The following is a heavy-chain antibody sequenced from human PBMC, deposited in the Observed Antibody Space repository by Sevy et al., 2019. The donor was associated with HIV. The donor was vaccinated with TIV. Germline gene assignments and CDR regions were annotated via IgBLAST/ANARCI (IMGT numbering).Heavy chain of an antibody. CDR3: ARVAVEYCTDDCYHRFDY. J-gene: IGHJ4*02. V-gene: IGHV3-30-3*01. CDR2: ISYSGTNK. CDR1: GFTFTLYA. Sequence: GGSLRLSCAASGFTFTLYAIHWVRQAPGKGLEWVALISYSGTNKYYADSVKGRFTISGDDSKNMAYLQMNNLRTDDTAVYYCARVAVEYCTDDCYHRFDYWGQGTQVTVSS. D-gene: IGHD2-21*02.